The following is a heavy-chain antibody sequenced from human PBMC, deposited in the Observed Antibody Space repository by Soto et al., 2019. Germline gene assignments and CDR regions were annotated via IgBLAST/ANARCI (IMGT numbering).Heavy chain of an antibody. CDR3: ARVGGDTAMVGGFDY. J-gene: IGHJ4*02. V-gene: IGHV4-59*01. CDR2: IYYSGST. D-gene: IGHD5-18*01. Sequence: QVQLQESGPGLVKPSETLSLTCTVSGGSISSYYWSWIRQPPGKGLEWIGYIYYSGSTNSNPSLKSRVTISVDTSKNQFYRKLSSVTAADTAVYYCARVGGDTAMVGGFDYWGQGTLVTVSS. CDR1: GGSISSYY.